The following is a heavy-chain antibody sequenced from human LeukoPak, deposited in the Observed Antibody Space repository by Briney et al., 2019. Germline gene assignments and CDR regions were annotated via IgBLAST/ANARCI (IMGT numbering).Heavy chain of an antibody. Sequence: GASVKVSCKASGGTFSSYAISGVRQAPGQGLEWMGGIIPIFGTANYAQKFQGRVTITTDESTSTAYMELSSLRSENTAVYYCARDAGSMIVVVIDYWGQGTLVTVSS. CDR3: ARDAGSMIVVVIDY. V-gene: IGHV1-69*05. J-gene: IGHJ4*02. D-gene: IGHD3-22*01. CDR2: IIPIFGTA. CDR1: GGTFSSYA.